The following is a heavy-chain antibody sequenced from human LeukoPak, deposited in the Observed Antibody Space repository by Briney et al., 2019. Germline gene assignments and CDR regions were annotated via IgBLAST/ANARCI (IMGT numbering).Heavy chain of an antibody. Sequence: ASVKVSCKASGYIFTTYVGWVRQVTGQGLEWMGWLNPNSGNAGYAQKFQGRVTISRNTSISTAYMELSSLRSDDTAIYYCARRKFLGWFDPWGQGTLVTVSS. D-gene: IGHD7-27*01. CDR1: GYIFTTY. CDR2: LNPNSGNA. CDR3: ARRKFLGWFDP. V-gene: IGHV1-8*03. J-gene: IGHJ5*02.